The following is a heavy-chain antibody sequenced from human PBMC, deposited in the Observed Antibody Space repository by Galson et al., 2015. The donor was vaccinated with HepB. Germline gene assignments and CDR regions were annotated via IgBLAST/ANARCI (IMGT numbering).Heavy chain of an antibody. D-gene: IGHD2-15*01. CDR3: ARVGYCSGGSCSHAFDI. Sequence: SVKVSCKASGYTFTSYYMHWVRQAPGQGLEWMGIINPSGGSTSYAQKFQGRVTMTGDTSTSTVYMELSSLRSEDTAVYYCARVGYCSGGSCSHAFDIWGQGTMVTVSS. J-gene: IGHJ3*02. V-gene: IGHV1-46*01. CDR2: INPSGGST. CDR1: GYTFTSYY.